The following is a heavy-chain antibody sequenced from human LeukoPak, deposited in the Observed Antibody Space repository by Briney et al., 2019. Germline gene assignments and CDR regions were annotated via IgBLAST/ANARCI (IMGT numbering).Heavy chain of an antibody. CDR1: GFTFSSYA. CDR3: AKRLYDFWAPFDS. Sequence: PGGSLRLSCAASGFTFSSYAMTWVRQAPGKGLEWVAALSGSGSLTYYADSVRGRFTISRDNSRNTLDLQMNSLRAEDTAVYYCAKRLYDFWAPFDSWGQGTLVTVSS. V-gene: IGHV3-23*01. D-gene: IGHD3-3*01. J-gene: IGHJ4*02. CDR2: LSGSGSLT.